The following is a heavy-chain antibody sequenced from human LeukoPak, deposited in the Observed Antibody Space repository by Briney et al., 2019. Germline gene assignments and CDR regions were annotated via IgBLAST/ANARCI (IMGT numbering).Heavy chain of an antibody. V-gene: IGHV4-4*02. CDR1: TDSITSNW. D-gene: IGHD1-26*01. J-gene: IGHJ4*02. CDR2: VHKSGST. Sequence: PSETLSLACAVSTDSITSNWWSWVRQPPGKGLEWIGEVHKSGSTNYYPSLQSRVTISIDKSKNQIALELTSVTAADTAVYYCAKEIVGAPTPGAYWGQGILVTVSS. CDR3: AKEIVGAPTPGAY.